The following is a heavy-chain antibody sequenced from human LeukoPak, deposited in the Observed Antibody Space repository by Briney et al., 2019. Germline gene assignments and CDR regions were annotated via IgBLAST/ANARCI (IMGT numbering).Heavy chain of an antibody. CDR2: ISGDGSGT. V-gene: IGHV3-74*01. CDR3: AKLPTSGYSSGWTRYFDY. J-gene: IGHJ4*02. CDR1: GFSFSDLW. D-gene: IGHD6-19*01. Sequence: AGSLRLSCAASGFSFSDLWLHWVRQAPGKGLMWVSYISGDGSGTAYADSVKGRFTIARDNAKNTLFLQMSSLRDEDTAVYYCAKLPTSGYSSGWTRYFDYWGQGTLVTVSS.